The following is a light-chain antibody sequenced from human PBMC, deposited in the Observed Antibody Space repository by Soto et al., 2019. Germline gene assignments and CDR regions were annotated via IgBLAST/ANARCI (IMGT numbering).Light chain of an antibody. V-gene: IGKV3-15*01. CDR2: GAS. Sequence: ETVMTQSPATLSVSPGERATLSCRASQSVSSNLAWYQHKPGQAPRLLIYGASTRATGIPARFSGSGSGTEFTLTISSLQSEDFAVDYCQQYNNSPTFGQGTRLEIK. J-gene: IGKJ5*01. CDR3: QQYNNSPT. CDR1: QSVSSN.